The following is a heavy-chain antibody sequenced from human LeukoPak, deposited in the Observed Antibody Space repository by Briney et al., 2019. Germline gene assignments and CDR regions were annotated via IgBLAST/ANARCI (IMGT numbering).Heavy chain of an antibody. Sequence: ASVKVSCKSSGYTFTSYGINWVRQPPAQGLEWMGWISAYNGNTNYAQKLQGRVTMTTDTSTSTAYMELRSLRSDDTAVYYCARPRDSSGWEKTFDYWGQGTLVTVSS. CDR1: GYTFTSYG. J-gene: IGHJ4*02. V-gene: IGHV1-18*01. D-gene: IGHD6-19*01. CDR3: ARPRDSSGWEKTFDY. CDR2: ISAYNGNT.